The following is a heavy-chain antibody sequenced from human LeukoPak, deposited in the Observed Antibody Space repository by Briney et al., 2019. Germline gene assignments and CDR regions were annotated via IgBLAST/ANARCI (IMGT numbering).Heavy chain of an antibody. CDR2: IYTSGST. J-gene: IGHJ4*02. V-gene: IGHV4-4*07. Sequence: PSETLSLTCTVSGGSISSYYWSWIRQPAGKGLEWIGRIYTSGSTNYNPSLKSRVTMSVDTSKNQFSLKLSSVTAADTAVYYCARESMWSSLYYFDYWGQGTLVTVSS. CDR3: ARESMWSSLYYFDY. D-gene: IGHD2-21*01. CDR1: GGSISSYY.